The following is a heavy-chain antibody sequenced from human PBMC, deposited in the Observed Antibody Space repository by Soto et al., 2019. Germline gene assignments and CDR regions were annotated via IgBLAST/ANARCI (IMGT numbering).Heavy chain of an antibody. D-gene: IGHD2-8*02. CDR3: AGTGGTHY. Sequence: SETLSLTCAVYGGSFSGYYWSWIRQPPGKGLEWIGEINHSGSTNYNPSLKSRVTISVDTSKNQFSLKLSSVTAADTAVYYCAGTGGTHYWGQGTLVTVSS. J-gene: IGHJ4*02. CDR2: INHSGST. CDR1: GGSFSGYY. V-gene: IGHV4-34*01.